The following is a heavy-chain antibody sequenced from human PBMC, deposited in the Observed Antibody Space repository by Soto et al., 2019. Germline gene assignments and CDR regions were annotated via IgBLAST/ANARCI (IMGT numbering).Heavy chain of an antibody. CDR1: GFTFSSYS. CDR3: ARDQGITMVRGVIFDYYYYMDV. CDR2: ISSSSSTI. D-gene: IGHD3-10*01. V-gene: IGHV3-48*01. Sequence: GGSLRLSCAASGFTFSSYSMNWVRQAPGKGLEWVSYISSSSSTIYYADSVKGRFTISRENAKNSLYLQMNSLRAEDTDVYYCARDQGITMVRGVIFDYYYYMDVWGKGTTVTVSS. J-gene: IGHJ6*03.